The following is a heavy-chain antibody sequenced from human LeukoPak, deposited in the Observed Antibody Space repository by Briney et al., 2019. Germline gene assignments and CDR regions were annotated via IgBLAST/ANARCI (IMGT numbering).Heavy chain of an antibody. CDR3: AKDRLGNIVATISDY. J-gene: IGHJ4*02. CDR1: GFTFNTYA. CDR2: ISGGGGSK. D-gene: IGHD5-12*01. Sequence: GGSLRLSCAASGFTFNTYAMTWVRQAPGKGVEWVSSISGGGGSKFYAGFVEGRFTISRDNSKNTLYLQMNSLRAEDTAVYYCAKDRLGNIVATISDYWGQGTLVTVSS. V-gene: IGHV3-23*01.